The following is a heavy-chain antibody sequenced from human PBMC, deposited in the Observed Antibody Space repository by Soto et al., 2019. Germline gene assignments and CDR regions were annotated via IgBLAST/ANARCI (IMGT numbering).Heavy chain of an antibody. Sequence: QITLKESGPTLVKPTETLTLTCIFSGFSLSNSGVGVGWLRQPPGKALEWLALIYWDDDRRYSASLRSRLTITKDPSNNQVVLTMTNMDPMDTATYYCAHRPSYDPSGAFDYWCQGTLVTVSS. CDR1: GFSLSNSGVG. CDR3: AHRPSYDPSGAFDY. D-gene: IGHD3-22*01. CDR2: IYWDDDR. J-gene: IGHJ4*02. V-gene: IGHV2-5*02.